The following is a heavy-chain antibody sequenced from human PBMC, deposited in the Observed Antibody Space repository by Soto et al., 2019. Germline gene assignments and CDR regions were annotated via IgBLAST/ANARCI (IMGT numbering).Heavy chain of an antibody. V-gene: IGHV4-39*01. D-gene: IGHD2-8*01. CDR2: VYYRGRS. J-gene: IGHJ4*02. CDR3: VSQRTSVLTQAYFDY. Sequence: SETLSLTCTISCGSVSNSNYYWGWIRQSPGKGLEWIGSVYYRGRSYSKSSVKSRVTISVDTSKNQFSLNLNSVTASDTAVYFCVSQRTSVLTQAYFDYWGPGALVTVSS. CDR1: CGSVSNSNYY.